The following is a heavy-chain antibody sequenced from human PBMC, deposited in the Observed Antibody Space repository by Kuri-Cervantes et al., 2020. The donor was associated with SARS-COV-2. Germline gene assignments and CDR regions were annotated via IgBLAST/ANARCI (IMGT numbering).Heavy chain of an antibody. V-gene: IGHV4-39*01. CDR2: IYYSGST. J-gene: IGHJ4*02. Sequence: ESLKISCTVSGGSISSSSYYWGWIRQPPGKGLEWIGSIYYSGSTSYNPPLKSRVTISIDTSKNQFSLKLSSVTAADTAVYYRARHARGWYRDDYWGQGTLVTVSS. CDR3: ARHARGWYRDDY. CDR1: GGSISSSSYY. D-gene: IGHD6-19*01.